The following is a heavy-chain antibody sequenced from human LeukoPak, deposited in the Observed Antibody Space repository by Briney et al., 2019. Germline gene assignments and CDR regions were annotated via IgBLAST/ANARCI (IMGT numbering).Heavy chain of an antibody. J-gene: IGHJ4*02. V-gene: IGHV1-69*06. CDR3: AKFETGTIRTY. CDR1: GGTFSSYA. CDR2: IIPIFGTA. D-gene: IGHD5-24*01. Sequence: ASVKVSCKASGGTFSSYATSWVRQAPGQGLEWMGGIIPIFGTANYAQKFQGRVTITADKSTSTAYMELSSLRSEDTAVYYCAKFETGTIRTYWGQGTLVTVSS.